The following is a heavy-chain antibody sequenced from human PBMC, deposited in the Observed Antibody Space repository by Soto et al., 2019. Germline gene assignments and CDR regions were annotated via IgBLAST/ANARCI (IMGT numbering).Heavy chain of an antibody. D-gene: IGHD3-10*01. CDR3: ARQGFGPLHGLVDV. J-gene: IGHJ6*02. V-gene: IGHV4-59*08. Sequence: QVQLQESGPGLVKPSETLSLSCTVSGGSISSYYWSWFRQSPGKRMEWIGYVHHTWGSSYNPSLQSRVAIALDTAKSQFSLEATSVTATVTSGYYCARQGFGPLHGLVDVWGQGTKLSVSS. CDR2: VHHTWGS. CDR1: GGSISSYY.